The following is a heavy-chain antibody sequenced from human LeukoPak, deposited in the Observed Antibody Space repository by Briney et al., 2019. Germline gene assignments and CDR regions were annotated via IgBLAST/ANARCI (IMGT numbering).Heavy chain of an antibody. CDR3: AKDRRRATPEYYFDY. D-gene: IGHD1-26*01. V-gene: IGHV3-23*01. Sequence: SGGSLRLSCAASGFTFSSYAMSWVRQAPGKGLEWVSTISGSGGSTYYADSVKGRITISRDNSKNTLYLQMNSLRAEDTAVYYCAKDRRRATPEYYFDYWGQGTLVTVSS. J-gene: IGHJ4*02. CDR2: ISGSGGST. CDR1: GFTFSSYA.